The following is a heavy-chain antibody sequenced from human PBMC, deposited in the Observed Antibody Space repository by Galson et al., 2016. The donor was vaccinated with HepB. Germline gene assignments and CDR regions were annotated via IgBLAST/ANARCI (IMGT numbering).Heavy chain of an antibody. CDR2: VYSGGNT. CDR1: GFTVSGNQ. Sequence: SLRLSCAASGFTVSGNQMSWVRQAPGKGLEWVSVVYSGGNTYYADSVKGRFIISRDNAKNTVYLQMRSLRAEDTAVYYCVRDVRQKFYDYWGRGTRVTVSS. V-gene: IGHV3-53*01. CDR3: VRDVRQKFYDY. D-gene: IGHD2/OR15-2a*01. J-gene: IGHJ4*02.